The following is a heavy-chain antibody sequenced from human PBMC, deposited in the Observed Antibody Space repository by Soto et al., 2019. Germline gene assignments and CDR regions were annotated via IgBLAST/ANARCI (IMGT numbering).Heavy chain of an antibody. CDR2: ISGDGGST. J-gene: IGHJ4*02. CDR1: GFTFDDYA. CDR3: AKDGGYSSSSPFDY. Sequence: GESLKISCAASGFTFDDYAMHWVRQAPGKGLEWVSLISGDGGSTYYADSVKGRFTISRDNSKNSLYLQMNSLRTEDTALYYCAKDGGYSSSSPFDYWGQGTLVTVSS. D-gene: IGHD6-13*01. V-gene: IGHV3-43*02.